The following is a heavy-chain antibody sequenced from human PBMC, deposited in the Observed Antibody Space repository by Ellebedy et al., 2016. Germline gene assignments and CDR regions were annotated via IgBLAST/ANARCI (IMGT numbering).Heavy chain of an antibody. CDR3: AKSPLVVVAATCLDY. D-gene: IGHD2-15*01. CDR2: ISYDGNNE. V-gene: IGHV3-30-3*02. Sequence: GESLKISCGASGFTFRSYAMHWVRQAPGKGLEWVAVISYDGNNEYYADSVKGRFTISRDNSKTTLFLQMNSLRAEDTALYYCAKSPLVVVAATCLDYWGQGTLVTVSS. J-gene: IGHJ4*02. CDR1: GFTFRSYA.